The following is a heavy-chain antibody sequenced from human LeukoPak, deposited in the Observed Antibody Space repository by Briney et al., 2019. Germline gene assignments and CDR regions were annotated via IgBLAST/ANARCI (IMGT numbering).Heavy chain of an antibody. Sequence: SETLSLTCAVYGGSFSGYYWSWIRQPPGKGLEWIGEINHSGSTNYNPSLKSRVTISVDTSKNQFSLKLSSVTAADTAVYYCARVSNYGPPSYYYYYMDVWGKGTTVTVSS. J-gene: IGHJ6*03. D-gene: IGHD4-11*01. CDR1: GGSFSGYY. CDR3: ARVSNYGPPSYYYYYMDV. CDR2: INHSGST. V-gene: IGHV4-34*01.